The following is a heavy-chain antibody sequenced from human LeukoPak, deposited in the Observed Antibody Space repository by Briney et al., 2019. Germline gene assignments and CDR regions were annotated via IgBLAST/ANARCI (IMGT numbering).Heavy chain of an antibody. D-gene: IGHD3-3*01. V-gene: IGHV3-73*01. CDR2: IRSKANSYAT. J-gene: IGHJ6*04. CDR1: GFTFSGSA. Sequence: GGSLKLSCAASGFTFSGSAMHWVRQASGKGLEWVGRIRSKANSYATAYAASVKGRFTISRDDSKNTAYLQMNSLKTEDTAVYYCTSTIFGVVIDWGKGTTVTVSS. CDR3: TSTIFGVVID.